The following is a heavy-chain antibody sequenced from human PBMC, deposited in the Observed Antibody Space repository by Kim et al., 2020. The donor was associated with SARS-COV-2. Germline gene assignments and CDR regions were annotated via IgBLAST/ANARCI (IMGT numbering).Heavy chain of an antibody. D-gene: IGHD2-15*01. CDR2: IGGGGDIT. CDR1: GFTFSNYA. V-gene: IGHV3-23*01. J-gene: IGHJ3*01. Sequence: GGSLRLSCAASGFTFSNYALSWVRQTPGKGLEWVSSIGGGGDITYYIDSVKGRFTISRDNSKNTLYLQMNNLRAEDTALYSCAKDRRTVVDAYDVWGQGTMVTVSS. CDR3: AKDRRTVVDAYDV.